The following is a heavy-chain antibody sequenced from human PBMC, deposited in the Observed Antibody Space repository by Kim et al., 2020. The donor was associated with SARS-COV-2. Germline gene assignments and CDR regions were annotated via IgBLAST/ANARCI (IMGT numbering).Heavy chain of an antibody. V-gene: IGHV3-33*08. J-gene: IGHJ4*02. CDR1: GFTFSSYG. CDR3: ARELHEARSSGSYFVSWYYFDY. D-gene: IGHD3-10*01. CDR2: IWYDGSNK. Sequence: GSLRLSCAASGFTFSSYGMHWVRQAPGKGLEGVAVIWYDGSNKYYADSVKGRFTISRDNSKNTLYLQMNSLRAEDTAVYYCARELHEARSSGSYFVSWYYFDYWGQGTLVTVSS.